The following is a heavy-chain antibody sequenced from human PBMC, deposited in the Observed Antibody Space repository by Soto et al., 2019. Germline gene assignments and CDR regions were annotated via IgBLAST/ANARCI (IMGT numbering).Heavy chain of an antibody. CDR3: ARGGVIRATYYYYMDV. J-gene: IGHJ6*03. Sequence: QVPLVQSGAEVKKPGASVKVSCKASGYTFTSYDINWVRQATGQGLEWMGWMNPNSGNTGYAQKFQGRVTMTRNTSISTAYMELSSLRSEDTAVYYCARGGVIRATYYYYMDVWGKGTTVTVSS. V-gene: IGHV1-8*01. CDR1: GYTFTSYD. CDR2: MNPNSGNT.